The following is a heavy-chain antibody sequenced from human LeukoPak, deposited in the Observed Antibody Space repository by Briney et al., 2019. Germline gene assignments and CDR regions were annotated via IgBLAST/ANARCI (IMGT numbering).Heavy chain of an antibody. CDR2: INPNNGGT. CDR3: AREPLLGYCSSTSCYPFDP. CDR1: GYTFTGYY. J-gene: IGHJ5*02. Sequence: ASVKVSCKASGYTFTGYYMHWVRQAPGQGLEWMGWINPNNGGTNYAQKFQGRVTITRDTSSSTAYMELSSLRSDDTGVYYCAREPLLGYCSSTSCYPFDPWGQGTLVTVSS. D-gene: IGHD2-2*01. V-gene: IGHV1-2*02.